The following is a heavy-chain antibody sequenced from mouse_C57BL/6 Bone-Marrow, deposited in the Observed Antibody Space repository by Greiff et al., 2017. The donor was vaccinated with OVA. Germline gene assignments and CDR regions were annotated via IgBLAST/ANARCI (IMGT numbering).Heavy chain of an antibody. D-gene: IGHD1-1*01. J-gene: IGHJ4*01. CDR2: INPSNGGT. Sequence: QVQLQQPGTELVKPGASVKLSCKASGYTFTSYWMHWVKQRPGQGLEWIGNINPSNGGTNYNEKFKSKATLTVDKSSSTAYMQLSSLTSEDSAVYYCAGLTTVVATKDAMDYWGQGTSVTVSS. CDR3: AGLTTVVATKDAMDY. V-gene: IGHV1-53*01. CDR1: GYTFTSYW.